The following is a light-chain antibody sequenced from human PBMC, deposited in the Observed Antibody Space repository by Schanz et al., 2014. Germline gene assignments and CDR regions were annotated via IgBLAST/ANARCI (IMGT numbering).Light chain of an antibody. CDR2: EVS. J-gene: IGLJ2*01. CDR3: CSYAGGYTWF. V-gene: IGLV2-8*01. CDR1: SSDVGGYHY. Sequence: QSALTQPPSASGSPGQSVTISCTGTSSDVGGYHYVSWYQQHPGKAPKLMIYEVSKRPSGVPDRFSGSKSGITASLTISGLQAEDEADYYCCSYAGGYTWFFGGGTKLTVL.